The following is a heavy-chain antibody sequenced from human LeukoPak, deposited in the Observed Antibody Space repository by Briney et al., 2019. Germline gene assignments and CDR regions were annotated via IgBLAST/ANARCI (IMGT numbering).Heavy chain of an antibody. CDR3: ARYSSSFWFDP. J-gene: IGHJ5*02. CDR2: IKQDGSEK. D-gene: IGHD6-13*01. CDR1: GFTFSSYW. V-gene: IGHV3-7*01. Sequence: GGSLRLSCAASGFTFSSYWMSWVRQAPGRGLEWVANIKQDGSEKYYVDSVKGRFTISRDNAKNSLYLQMNSLRAEDTAVYYCARYSSSFWFDPWGRGTLVSVSS.